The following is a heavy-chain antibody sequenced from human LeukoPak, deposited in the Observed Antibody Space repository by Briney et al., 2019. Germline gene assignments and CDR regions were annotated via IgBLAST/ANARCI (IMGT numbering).Heavy chain of an antibody. D-gene: IGHD3-22*01. V-gene: IGHV4-59*01. CDR2: IYYSGST. J-gene: IGHJ4*02. CDR1: GGSISGYY. Sequence: PSETLSLXCTVSGGSISGYYWSWIRQPPGKGLESIGYIYYSGSTNYNPSLKSRVTISVDTSKNQFSLKLSSVTAADTAVYYCARRYYYDSSGTFDYWGQGTLVTVSS. CDR3: ARRYYYDSSGTFDY.